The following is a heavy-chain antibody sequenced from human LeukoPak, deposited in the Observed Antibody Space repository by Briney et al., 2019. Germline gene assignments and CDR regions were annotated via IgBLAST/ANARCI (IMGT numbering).Heavy chain of an antibody. J-gene: IGHJ6*03. CDR2: IRYDGSNK. CDR3: ARSANYYGSGRYYGAYYYYYMDV. Sequence: GGSLRLSCAASGFTFSSYGMHWVRQAPGKGLEWVAFIRYDGSNKYYADSVKGRFTISRDNAKNSLYLQMNSLRAEDTALYHCARSANYYGSGRYYGAYYYYYMDVWGKGTTVTISS. V-gene: IGHV3-30*02. D-gene: IGHD3-10*01. CDR1: GFTFSSYG.